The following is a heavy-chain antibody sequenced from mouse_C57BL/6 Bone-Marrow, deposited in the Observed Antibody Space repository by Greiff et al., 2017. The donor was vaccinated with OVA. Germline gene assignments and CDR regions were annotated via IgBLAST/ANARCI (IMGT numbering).Heavy chain of an antibody. CDR2: ISSGSSTI. J-gene: IGHJ2*01. CDR3: ARQSNCDY. V-gene: IGHV5-17*01. CDR1: GFTFSDYG. Sequence: EVKVVESGGGLVKPGGSLKLSCAASGFTFSDYGMHWVRQAPEKGLEWVAYISSGSSTIYYADTVKGRFPISRDNAKNTLFLQMTSLRSEDTAMYYCARQSNCDYWGQGTTLTVSS. D-gene: IGHD5-1*01.